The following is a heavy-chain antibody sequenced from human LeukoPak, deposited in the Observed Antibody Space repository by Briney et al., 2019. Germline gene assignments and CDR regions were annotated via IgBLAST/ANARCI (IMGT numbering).Heavy chain of an antibody. Sequence: PGGSLRLSCAASGFTFSSYGMHWVRQAPGKGLEWVAFIRYDGSNKYYADSVKGRFTISRDNSKNTLYLQMNSLRAEDTAVYYCAKVLYDFWSGYFHHYLNYWGQGTLFTVSS. D-gene: IGHD3-3*01. CDR1: GFTFSSYG. V-gene: IGHV3-30*02. CDR2: IRYDGSNK. CDR3: AKVLYDFWSGYFHHYLNY. J-gene: IGHJ4*02.